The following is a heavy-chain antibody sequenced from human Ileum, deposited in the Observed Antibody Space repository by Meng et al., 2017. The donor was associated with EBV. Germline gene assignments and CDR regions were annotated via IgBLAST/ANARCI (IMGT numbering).Heavy chain of an antibody. CDR2: ISSENYT. Sequence: QVKVVESGGVVVQPGRSLRLSCVVSGLTFSKHIIHWIRQAPGEGLDWVAVISSENYTYYSDSVKGRFTITRDNSANTVYLQMDNLGPQDTALYFCTRQGQDLWGQGTLVTVS. CDR1: GLTFSKHI. CDR3: TRQGQDL. V-gene: IGHV3-30*03. J-gene: IGHJ4*02. D-gene: IGHD2-15*01.